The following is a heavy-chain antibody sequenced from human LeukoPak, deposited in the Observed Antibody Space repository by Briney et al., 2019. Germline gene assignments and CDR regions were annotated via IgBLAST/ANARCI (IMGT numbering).Heavy chain of an antibody. CDR2: ISGSGIST. CDR3: AKSKQYSSSFLDY. Sequence: TGGSLRLSCTAPECTFRSSAMALGRQPPGKRLEWVSAISGSGISTYYVDSVKGRFTISRDNSRNTLDLQMNSLRAEDTAVYFCAKSKQYSSSFLDYWGQGTLVTVSS. D-gene: IGHD6-13*01. J-gene: IGHJ4*02. V-gene: IGHV3-23*01. CDR1: ECTFRSSA.